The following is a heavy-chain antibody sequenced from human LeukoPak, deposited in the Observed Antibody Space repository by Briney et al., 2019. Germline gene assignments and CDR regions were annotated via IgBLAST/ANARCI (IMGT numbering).Heavy chain of an antibody. D-gene: IGHD3-10*01. CDR1: GGSISSYY. CDR3: AKDGVPSRWFGRNYFDY. V-gene: IGHV4-59*01. Sequence: SETLSLTCTVSGGSISSYYWSWIRQPPGKGLEWVGYIHYSGSTYYNPSLRSRVTISVDTSKNQFSLKLSSVTAADTAVYYCAKDGVPSRWFGRNYFDYWGQGTLVTVSS. J-gene: IGHJ4*02. CDR2: IHYSGST.